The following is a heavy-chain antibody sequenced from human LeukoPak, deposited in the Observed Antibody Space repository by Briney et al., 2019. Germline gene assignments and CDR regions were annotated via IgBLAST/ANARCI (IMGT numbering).Heavy chain of an antibody. V-gene: IGHV4-61*02. CDR3: ARDLYDYYFDY. CDR1: GGSISSGSYY. CDR2: IYTSGST. Sequence: PSETLSLTCTVSGGSISSGSYYWSWIRQPAGKGLEWSGRIYTSGSTNYNPSLKSRVTISVDTSKNQFSLKLSSVTAADTAVYYCARDLYDYYFDYWGQGTLVTVSS. D-gene: IGHD2-8*01. J-gene: IGHJ4*02.